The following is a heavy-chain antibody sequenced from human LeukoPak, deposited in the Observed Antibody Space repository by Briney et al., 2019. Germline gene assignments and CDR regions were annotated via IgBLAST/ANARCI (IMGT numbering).Heavy chain of an antibody. Sequence: PGGSLRLSCAASGFTFSSYEMNWVRQAQGKGLGWVSYISRSGTTIYYADSVKGRFTISRDNAKNSLYLQMNSLRAEDTAVYYCAREFALAAYYYGMDVWGQGTTVTVSS. CDR3: AREFALAAYYYGMDV. V-gene: IGHV3-48*03. D-gene: IGHD3-3*02. CDR1: GFTFSSYE. CDR2: ISRSGTTI. J-gene: IGHJ6*02.